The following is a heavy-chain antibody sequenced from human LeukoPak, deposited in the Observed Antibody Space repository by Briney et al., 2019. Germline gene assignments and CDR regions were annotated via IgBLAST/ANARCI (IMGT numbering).Heavy chain of an antibody. V-gene: IGHV4-39*01. J-gene: IGHJ6*02. Sequence: SETLSLTCTVSGGSISNTNYYWGWIRQPPGKGLEWIGSISYRGSTYYNPSLKSRVTGSVDTSKNQFSLKLSSVTAADTAVYYCARPSHYYYSGMDVWGQGTTVTVSS. CDR1: GGSISNTNYY. CDR2: ISYRGST. D-gene: IGHD6-6*01. CDR3: ARPSHYYYSGMDV.